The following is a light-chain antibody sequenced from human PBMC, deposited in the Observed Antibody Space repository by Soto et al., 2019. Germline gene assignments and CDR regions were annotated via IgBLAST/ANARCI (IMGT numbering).Light chain of an antibody. V-gene: IGKV3-20*01. J-gene: IGKJ3*01. CDR3: QQYCSSVLFT. CDR1: QSVSSSY. Sequence: IVLTHSPGTLSLSPGERATLSCRASQSVSSSYLAWYQQKPGQAPRLLIYGASSSATGIPDRFSGSGSGTDFTLTISRLEPEDFAVYYCQQYCSSVLFTCGRGTRVDIK. CDR2: GAS.